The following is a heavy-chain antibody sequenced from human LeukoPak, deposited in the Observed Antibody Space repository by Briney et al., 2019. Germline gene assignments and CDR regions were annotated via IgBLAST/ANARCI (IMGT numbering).Heavy chain of an antibody. D-gene: IGHD4-17*01. CDR3: AREGGLTVTTFAFDI. CDR1: GGSMNSYY. V-gene: IGHV4-59*12. CDR2: IYYSGST. Sequence: PSETLSLTCSVSGGSMNSYYWSWIRQSPRKGLEWIGYIYYSGSTNYNPSLKSRVTISVDTSKNQFSLKLSSVTAADTAVYYCAREGGLTVTTFAFDIWGQGTMVTVSS. J-gene: IGHJ3*02.